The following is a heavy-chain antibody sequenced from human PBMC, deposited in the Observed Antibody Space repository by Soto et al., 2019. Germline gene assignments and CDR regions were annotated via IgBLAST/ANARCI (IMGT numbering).Heavy chain of an antibody. CDR3: ARDCKYDILTSHYGMDV. D-gene: IGHD3-9*01. Sequence: EVQLVESGGGLVKPGGSLRLSCAASGFTFSTYSMHWVRQAPGKGLEWVSSISTTSTYIYYADSVKGRFTISRDNAKNSLFLQMNSLRAEDTAVYYCARDCKYDILTSHYGMDVWGQGTTVTVSS. CDR1: GFTFSTYS. V-gene: IGHV3-21*02. J-gene: IGHJ6*02. CDR2: ISTTSTYI.